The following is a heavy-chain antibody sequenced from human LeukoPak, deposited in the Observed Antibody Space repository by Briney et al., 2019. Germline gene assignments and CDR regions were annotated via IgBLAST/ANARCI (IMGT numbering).Heavy chain of an antibody. Sequence: GGSLRLSCAASGFTFSNAWMSWVRQAPGKGLEWVGRIKSKTDGGTTDYAAPVKGRFTISRDDSKNTLYLQMNSLKTEDTAVYYCTTWYQLPSNYHYGMDVWGQGTTVTVSS. D-gene: IGHD2-2*01. CDR3: TTWYQLPSNYHYGMDV. CDR2: IKSKTDGGTT. CDR1: GFTFSNAW. V-gene: IGHV3-15*01. J-gene: IGHJ6*02.